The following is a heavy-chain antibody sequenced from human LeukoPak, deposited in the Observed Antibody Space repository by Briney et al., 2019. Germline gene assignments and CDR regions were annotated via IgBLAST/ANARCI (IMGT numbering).Heavy chain of an antibody. Sequence: GGSLRLSCAASGFTFSSYDMHWVRQAPGRGLEWVSCIRYDEINKYYADSVKGRFTISRDNSKNTLYLQMNSLRAEDTAVYYCAKGRYSVYAEFDYWGQGTLVTVSS. CDR2: IRYDEINK. CDR1: GFTFSSYD. D-gene: IGHD5/OR15-5a*01. J-gene: IGHJ4*02. V-gene: IGHV3-30*02. CDR3: AKGRYSVYAEFDY.